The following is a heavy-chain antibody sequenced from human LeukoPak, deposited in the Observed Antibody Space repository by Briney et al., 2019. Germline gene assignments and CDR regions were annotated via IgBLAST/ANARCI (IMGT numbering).Heavy chain of an antibody. D-gene: IGHD6-13*01. V-gene: IGHV4-30-2*01. CDR3: AREVAAGTFIGDHIQH. CDR2: IYHSGTT. CDR1: GVAISRGGYA. J-gene: IGHJ1*01. Sequence: PSETLSLTCAVSGVAISRGGYAWNWIRQPPGKGLEWIAYIYHSGTTYYNPSLKSRVTISVDTSKNQFSLKLSSVTAADTAVYYCAREVAAGTFIGDHIQHWGQGTLVTVSS.